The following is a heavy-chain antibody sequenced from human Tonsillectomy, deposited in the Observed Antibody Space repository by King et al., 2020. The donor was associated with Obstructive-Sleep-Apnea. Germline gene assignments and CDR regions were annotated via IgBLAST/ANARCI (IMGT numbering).Heavy chain of an antibody. CDR2: MNPNSGNT. V-gene: IGHV1-8*01. D-gene: IGHD4-17*01. CDR1: GYTFTSYD. Sequence: VQLVQSGAEVKKPGASVKVSCKASGYTFTSYDVNWVRQATGQGLEWMGWMNPNSGNTGYEQKFQGRVTMTRNTSISTACMELGSLRSEDTAVYYCARVGRYGDYFDYWGQGTLVTVSS. J-gene: IGHJ4*02. CDR3: ARVGRYGDYFDY.